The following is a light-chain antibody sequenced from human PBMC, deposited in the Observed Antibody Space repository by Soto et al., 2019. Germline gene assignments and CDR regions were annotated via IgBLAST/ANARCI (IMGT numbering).Light chain of an antibody. V-gene: IGKV2-28*01. CDR1: QSLLHSNGNTF. CDR3: MQALQTPRT. J-gene: IGKJ1*01. CDR2: LGS. Sequence: EIVMTQSPLSLTVTPGEPASISCKSTQSLLHSNGNTFLDWYMQKPGQSPQLLIYLGSRRAPGAPDRVSGSGSGTDFTLRISTVEADDAGIYYCMQALQTPRTCGQGTKLEI.